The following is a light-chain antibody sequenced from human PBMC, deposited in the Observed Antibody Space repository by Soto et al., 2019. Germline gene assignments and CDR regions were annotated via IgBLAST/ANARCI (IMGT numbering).Light chain of an antibody. J-gene: IGKJ1*01. Sequence: EIQMTQSPSSPSTSVGDRVTITCRASQSISTFLNWYQQKPGKAPKLLISTASSLQSGVPSTFSGSGSGTDFTLTIRSLQPEDSATYYCQQSYSSPRTFGHGTK. V-gene: IGKV1-39*01. CDR2: TAS. CDR3: QQSYSSPRT. CDR1: QSISTF.